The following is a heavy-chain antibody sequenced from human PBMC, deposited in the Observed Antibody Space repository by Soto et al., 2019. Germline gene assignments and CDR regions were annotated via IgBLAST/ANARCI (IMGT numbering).Heavy chain of an antibody. V-gene: IGHV3-30-3*01. CDR2: ISYDGSNK. J-gene: IGHJ3*02. D-gene: IGHD2-8*01. CDR3: ARGGVYGHNDAIDM. Sequence: GGSLRLSCAASGFTFSGYAMHWVRQAPGKGLEWVAVISYDGSNKYYGDSVKGRFTISRDNSENTLFLQMNSLRVEDTAVYYCARGGVYGHNDAIDMRGQAPIVTVSS. CDR1: GFTFSGYA.